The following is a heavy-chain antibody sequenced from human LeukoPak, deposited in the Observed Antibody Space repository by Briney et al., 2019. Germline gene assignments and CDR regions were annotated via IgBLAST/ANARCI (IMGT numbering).Heavy chain of an antibody. CDR3: TRVGSYYYMDV. CDR2: IRSKAYGGTT. Sequence: GGSLRLSCTASGFTFGDYAMSWVRQAPGKGLEWVGFIRSKAYGGTTEYAASVKGRLTISRDDSKSIAYLQMNSLKTEDTAVYYCTRVGSYYYMDVWGKGTTVTISS. CDR1: GFTFGDYA. J-gene: IGHJ6*03. V-gene: IGHV3-49*04.